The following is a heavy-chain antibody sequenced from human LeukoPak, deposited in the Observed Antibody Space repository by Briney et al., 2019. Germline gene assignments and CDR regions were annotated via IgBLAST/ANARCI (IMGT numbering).Heavy chain of an antibody. CDR1: GFTFSSYA. Sequence: GGSLRLSCAASGFTFSSYAMSWVRQAPGKGLEWVSAISGSGGSTYYADSVKGRFTISRDNSKNTLYLQMNSLRAKDTAVYYCAKASWIQLWLPDYWGQGTLVTVSS. CDR3: AKASWIQLWLPDY. J-gene: IGHJ4*02. CDR2: ISGSGGST. D-gene: IGHD5-18*01. V-gene: IGHV3-23*01.